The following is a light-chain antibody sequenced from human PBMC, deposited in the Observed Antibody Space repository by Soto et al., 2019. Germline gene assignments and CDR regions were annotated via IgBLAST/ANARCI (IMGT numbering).Light chain of an antibody. CDR1: QSITNY. CDR3: QQSNSSPPT. Sequence: IQMTQSPSALSACVGDRVTITCRASQSITNYLNWYQHKPGQAPNLLIYAASTLQAGVPSRFRGSGSGTDFTLTISSLQPEDFATYFCQQSNSSPPTFGGGTKVDIK. J-gene: IGKJ4*01. V-gene: IGKV1-39*01. CDR2: AAS.